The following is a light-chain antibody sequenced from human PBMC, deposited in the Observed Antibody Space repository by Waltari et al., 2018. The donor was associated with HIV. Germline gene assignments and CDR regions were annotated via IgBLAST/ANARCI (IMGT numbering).Light chain of an antibody. CDR3: YSTNIRGNHRL. J-gene: IGLJ2*01. Sequence: SYELTQAPSVSVSPGQTARITCSGDALPKEYAYWYQQKSGQAPVLVIYEDTNRPSGIPERFSGSSSGTMATLTISGAQVEDEADYYCYSTNIRGNHRLFGGGTKLTVL. V-gene: IGLV3-10*01. CDR1: ALPKEY. CDR2: EDT.